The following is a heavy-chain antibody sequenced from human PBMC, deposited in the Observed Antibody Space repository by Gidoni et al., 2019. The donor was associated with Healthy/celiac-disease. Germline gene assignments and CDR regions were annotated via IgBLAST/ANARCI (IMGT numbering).Heavy chain of an antibody. Sequence: QVQLQQRGAGRLKPSETLSLTSAAYGGSFSGYYRSWIRQPPGKGLEWIGEINHSGSTNSNPSLKSRVTISVDTSKNQFSRKLSSVTAADTAVYYCARGLRGGTVVTPVKGSAFDIWGQGTMVTVSS. D-gene: IGHD2-21*02. CDR3: ARGLRGGTVVTPVKGSAFDI. J-gene: IGHJ3*02. V-gene: IGHV4-34*01. CDR2: INHSGST. CDR1: GGSFSGYY.